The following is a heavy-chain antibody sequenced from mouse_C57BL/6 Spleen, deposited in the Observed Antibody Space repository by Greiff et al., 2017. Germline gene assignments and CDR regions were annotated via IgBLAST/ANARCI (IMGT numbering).Heavy chain of an antibody. J-gene: IGHJ2*01. CDR3: ARGAMVTTRYFDY. Sequence: EVHLVESGGGLVKPGGSLKLSCAASGFTFSSYAMSWVRQTPEKRLEWVATISDGGSYTYYPDNVKGRFTISRDNAKNNLYLQMNHLKSEDTAMYYCARGAMVTTRYFDYWGQGTTLTVSS. V-gene: IGHV5-4*01. D-gene: IGHD2-2*01. CDR2: ISDGGSYT. CDR1: GFTFSSYA.